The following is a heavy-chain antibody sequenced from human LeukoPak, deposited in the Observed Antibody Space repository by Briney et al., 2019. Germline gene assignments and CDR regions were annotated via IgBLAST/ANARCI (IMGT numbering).Heavy chain of an antibody. CDR3: AKTRSVVVAAAIIY. D-gene: IGHD2-15*01. V-gene: IGHV3-23*01. J-gene: IGHJ4*02. Sequence: GASLRLSCAASGFTFSSYAMSWVRQAPGKGLEWVSGISGSGDGTYSADSVKGRFTISRDNSKNTLYLQMNSLRVEDTAFYYCAKTRSVVVAAAIIYWGQGTLVTVSS. CDR1: GFTFSSYA. CDR2: ISGSGDGT.